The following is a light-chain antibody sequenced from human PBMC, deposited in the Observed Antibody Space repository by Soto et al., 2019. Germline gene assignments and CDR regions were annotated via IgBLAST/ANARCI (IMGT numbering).Light chain of an antibody. Sequence: EIVLTQSPGTLSLSPGERATLSCRASQSVSSIYLAWYQQKPGQPPRLLISGTSRRATGIPDRFSGSGSGTEFTLTISRLEPEDFGVYYCQQCETSPLFTFGPGTKVDIK. V-gene: IGKV3-20*01. CDR3: QQCETSPLFT. CDR2: GTS. J-gene: IGKJ3*01. CDR1: QSVSSIY.